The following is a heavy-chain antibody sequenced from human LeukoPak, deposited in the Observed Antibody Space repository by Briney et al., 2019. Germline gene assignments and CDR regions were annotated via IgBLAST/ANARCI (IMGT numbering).Heavy chain of an antibody. D-gene: IGHD3-10*01. CDR3: ARVSYYGSGSYFLLNGAFDI. Sequence: GGSLRLSCAASGFTFSSYSMNWVRQAPGKGLEWVSSISSSSSYIYYADSVKGRFTISRDNAKNTLYLQMNSLRAEDTAVYYCARVSYYGSGSYFLLNGAFDIWGQGTMVTVSS. CDR2: ISSSSSYI. J-gene: IGHJ3*02. CDR1: GFTFSSYS. V-gene: IGHV3-21*01.